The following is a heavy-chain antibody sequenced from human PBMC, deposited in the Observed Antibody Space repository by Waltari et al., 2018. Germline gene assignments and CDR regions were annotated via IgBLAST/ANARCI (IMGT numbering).Heavy chain of an antibody. Sequence: QLQLQESGPGLVKPSGTLSLHCAVSGDSVSRAFLWIWVRQSPQKGLEWIGQVHGSGRTNDNPSIASRVTVSLDTSKNLFSLTMTSATAADTAVYYCARDRGRGLYLDTWGPGTLVTVSP. D-gene: IGHD2-15*01. CDR3: ARDRGRGLYLDT. V-gene: IGHV4-4*02. CDR1: GDSVSRAFL. J-gene: IGHJ5*02. CDR2: VHGSGRT.